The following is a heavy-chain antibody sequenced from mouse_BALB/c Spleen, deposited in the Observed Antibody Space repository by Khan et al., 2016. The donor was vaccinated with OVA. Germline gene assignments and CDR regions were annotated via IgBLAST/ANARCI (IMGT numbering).Heavy chain of an antibody. CDR2: IWRGGSS. V-gene: IGHV2-5*01. CDR1: GFSLTNYG. Sequence: QVQLKQSGPGLVQPSQSLSITCTVSGFSLTNYGVHWVRQSLGKGLEWLGVIWRGGSSDYNAAFMYRLSITQDNSKSQVFFKMNSLQAADPAIYYCAKNIVYALDYWGQGTSVTVSS. J-gene: IGHJ4*01. CDR3: AKNIVYALDY.